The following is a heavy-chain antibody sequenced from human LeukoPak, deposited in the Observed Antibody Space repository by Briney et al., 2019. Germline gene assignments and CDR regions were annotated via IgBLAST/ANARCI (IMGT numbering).Heavy chain of an antibody. D-gene: IGHD3-22*01. J-gene: IGHJ4*02. CDR3: STDPFYDSAGFAF. V-gene: IGHV3-15*07. Sequence: GGSLRLSCAASSYTFSDAWMNWVRQAPGKGLEWAGRIEAKAHGGTTDYAAPVKGRFTISRDDSKNTLYLLMSSLKTEDTAVYYCSTDPFYDSAGFAFWGQGTLVTVS. CDR2: IEAKAHGGTT. CDR1: SYTFSDAW.